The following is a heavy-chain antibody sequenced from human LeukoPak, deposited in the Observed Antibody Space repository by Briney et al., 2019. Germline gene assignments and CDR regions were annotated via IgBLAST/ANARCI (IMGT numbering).Heavy chain of an antibody. D-gene: IGHD6-19*01. CDR3: ARDFVAGPYNWFDP. J-gene: IGHJ5*02. CDR1: GGSISSGSYY. V-gene: IGHV4-61*02. CDR2: IYTSGST. Sequence: SETLSLTCTVSGGSISSGSYYWSWIRQPAGKGLEWIGRIYTSGSTNYNPSLKSRVTISVDTSKNQFSLELSSVTAADTAVYYCARDFVAGPYNWFDPWGQGTLVTVSS.